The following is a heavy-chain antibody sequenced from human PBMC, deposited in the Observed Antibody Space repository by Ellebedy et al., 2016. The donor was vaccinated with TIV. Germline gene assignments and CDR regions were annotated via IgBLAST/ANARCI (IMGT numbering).Heavy chain of an antibody. CDR2: ISYTGGSQ. CDR3: AGEVGPRQINS. V-gene: IGHV3-30-3*01. D-gene: IGHD1-26*01. J-gene: IGHJ4*02. CDR1: GFTFSSHA. Sequence: GESLKISCAVSGFTFSSHAMHWVRQAPGKGLEWVATISYTGGSQNYADSVKGRFNISRYSSKDTLYLQMTSLRPEDTAVYYCAGEVGPRQINSWGQGTQVTVSS.